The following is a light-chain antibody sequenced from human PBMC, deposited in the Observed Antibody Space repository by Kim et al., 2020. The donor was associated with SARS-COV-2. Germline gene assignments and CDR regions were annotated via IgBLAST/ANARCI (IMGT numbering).Light chain of an antibody. CDR2: RAS. Sequence: EIVLTQYPGTLSLSPGERATLSCRASQSVTSSYLAWYQQKPGQAPRLLIYRASSRATGIPDRFSGSGSGTDFTLTISRLEPEDFAVYYCQQYDNSRKFGQGTKVDIK. J-gene: IGKJ1*01. CDR1: QSVTSSY. CDR3: QQYDNSRK. V-gene: IGKV3-20*01.